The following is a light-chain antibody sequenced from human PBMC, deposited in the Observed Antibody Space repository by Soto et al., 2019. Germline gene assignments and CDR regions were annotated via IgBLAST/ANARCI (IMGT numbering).Light chain of an antibody. CDR1: QNIYTW. V-gene: IGKV1-5*03. CDR3: QHYYNHAPQLT. Sequence: DIQMTQSPSTLSASVGDRVTITCRASQNIYTWLAWYQQKPGKAPKLLIYEASSLESGVPSRFSGSGSGTEFTLTITSLQSEDFAVYYCQHYYNHAPQLTFGGGTKV. J-gene: IGKJ4*01. CDR2: EAS.